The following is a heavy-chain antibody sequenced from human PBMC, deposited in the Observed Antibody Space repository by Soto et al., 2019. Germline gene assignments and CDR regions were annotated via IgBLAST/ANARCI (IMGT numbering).Heavy chain of an antibody. CDR1: GFTFTSYA. D-gene: IGHD1-26*01. J-gene: IGHJ4*01. CDR2: ISATGGST. Sequence: GVLRLSCAASGFTFTSYAMSWVRQAPGKGLDWVSTISATGGSTYYAGSVKGRFTISRDNSKNTLFLQMDSLRAEDTAVYYCATRSRMGATLYFFDYWGQGTLVTVSS. V-gene: IGHV3-23*01. CDR3: ATRSRMGATLYFFDY.